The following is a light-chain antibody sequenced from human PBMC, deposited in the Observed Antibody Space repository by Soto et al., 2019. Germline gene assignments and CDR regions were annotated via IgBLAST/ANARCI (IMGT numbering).Light chain of an antibody. CDR2: GAS. V-gene: IGKV3-20*01. CDR1: QSVSSY. J-gene: IGKJ1*01. Sequence: EIALTQSPGTLSLSPGERATLSCRASQSVSSYLAWYQQKPGQAPRLLIYGASSRATGIPDRFSGSGSGTDFTLTISRLEPEDFAVYYCQQYGSSPRTFGQGTKVVIK. CDR3: QQYGSSPRT.